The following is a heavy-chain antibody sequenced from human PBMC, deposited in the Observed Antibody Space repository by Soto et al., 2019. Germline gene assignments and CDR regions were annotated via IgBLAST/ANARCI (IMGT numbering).Heavy chain of an antibody. J-gene: IGHJ5*02. CDR2: ISAYNGNT. V-gene: IGHV1-18*01. CDR1: GYTFTSYG. CDR3: ARGNILTGYYKGSARPEPNWFDP. D-gene: IGHD3-9*01. Sequence: ASVKVSCKASGYTFTSYGISWVRQAPGQGLEWMGWISAYNGNTNYAQKLQGRVTMTTDTSTSTAYMELRSLRSDDTAVYYCARGNILTGYYKGSARPEPNWFDPWGQGTLVTVSS.